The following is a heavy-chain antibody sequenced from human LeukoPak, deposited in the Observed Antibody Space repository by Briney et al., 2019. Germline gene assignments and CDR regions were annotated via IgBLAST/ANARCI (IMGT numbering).Heavy chain of an antibody. V-gene: IGHV4-39*01. CDR3: ARQYFIATRLLWFDS. J-gene: IGHJ5*01. CDR2: IYYGGTN. Sequence: PSETLSLTCNVSGGSIIINTHYWAWIRQSPGKGLEWIGSIYYGGTNYYNPSLRSRVTMSVATSKTQFSLQVRSITAADTALYFCARQYFIATRLLWFDSWGQATLVTVSS. D-gene: IGHD6-6*01. CDR1: GGSIIINTHY.